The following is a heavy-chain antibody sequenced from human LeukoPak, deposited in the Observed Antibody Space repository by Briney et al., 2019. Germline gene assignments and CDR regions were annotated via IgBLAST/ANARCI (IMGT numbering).Heavy chain of an antibody. Sequence: AGGSLRLSCAASGFTFSSYSMNWVRQAPGKGLEWVSSISSSSSYIYYADSVKGRFTISRDNAKNSLYLQMNSLRAEDTALYYCAKDISGVRGVLDYWGQGTLVTVSS. D-gene: IGHD3-10*01. J-gene: IGHJ4*02. V-gene: IGHV3-21*04. CDR3: AKDISGVRGVLDY. CDR2: ISSSSSYI. CDR1: GFTFSSYS.